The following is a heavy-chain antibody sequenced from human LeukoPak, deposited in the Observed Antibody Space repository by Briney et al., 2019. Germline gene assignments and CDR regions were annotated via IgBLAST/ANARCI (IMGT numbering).Heavy chain of an antibody. J-gene: IGHJ4*02. CDR3: ARTRGYSYGYGY. Sequence: GGSLRLSCAASGFTFSDYYMSWIRQAPGKGLEWVSYISSSSSYTNYADSVKGRFIISRDNAKNSLYLQMNSLRAEDTAVYYCARTRGYSYGYGYWGQGTLVTVSS. V-gene: IGHV3-11*06. D-gene: IGHD5-18*01. CDR1: GFTFSDYY. CDR2: ISSSSSYT.